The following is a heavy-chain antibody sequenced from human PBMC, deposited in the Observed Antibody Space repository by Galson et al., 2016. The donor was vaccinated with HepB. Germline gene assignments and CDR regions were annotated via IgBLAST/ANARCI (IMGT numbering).Heavy chain of an antibody. Sequence: SVKVSCKASGYTFTSYAMHWVRQAPGQKLEWMGWINAGNGNTKYSQKFQGRVTTTRDTYASTAYMELRRLRSEDTAVYYCAVKVRTRFDPWGQGTLVTVSS. D-gene: IGHD1-1*01. V-gene: IGHV1-3*01. CDR1: GYTFTSYA. CDR2: INAGNGNT. CDR3: AVKVRTRFDP. J-gene: IGHJ5*02.